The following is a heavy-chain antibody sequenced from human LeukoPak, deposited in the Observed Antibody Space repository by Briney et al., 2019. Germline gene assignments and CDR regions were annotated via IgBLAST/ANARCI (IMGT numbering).Heavy chain of an antibody. J-gene: IGHJ4*02. CDR1: GFTFSSYA. V-gene: IGHV3-30*04. CDR3: TRAPSELYDFWSGYYIGFDY. D-gene: IGHD3-3*01. CDR2: ISNDGSNK. Sequence: PGRSLRLSCATSGFTFSSYAMHWVRQAPGKGLEWVAIISNDGSNKDYADSVKGRFTISRDNSKNTHYLQMNSLRAEDTAVYYCTRAPSELYDFWSGYYIGFDYWGQGTLVTVSS.